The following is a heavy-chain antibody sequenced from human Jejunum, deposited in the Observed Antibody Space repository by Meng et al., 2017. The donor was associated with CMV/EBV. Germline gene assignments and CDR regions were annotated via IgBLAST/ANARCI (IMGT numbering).Heavy chain of an antibody. Sequence: FSSYWMYWVRQTPGKGLVYSSRIDGDGGNTEYADSVKGRFTISRDDAKNSLYLQMDSLRAEDTAVYYCAKVGFCTSAACSYYFDSWGQGALVTVSS. CDR3: AKVGFCTSAACSYYFDS. CDR2: IDGDGGNT. V-gene: IGHV3-74*01. CDR1: FSSYW. J-gene: IGHJ4*02. D-gene: IGHD2-8*02.